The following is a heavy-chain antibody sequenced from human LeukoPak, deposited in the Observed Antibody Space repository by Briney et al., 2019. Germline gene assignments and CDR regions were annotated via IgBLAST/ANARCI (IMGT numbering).Heavy chain of an antibody. CDR3: ARVAAGYSVNYFDY. CDR1: EFAFSTYN. V-gene: IGHV3-48*02. CDR2: ISTGSSTT. D-gene: IGHD4-23*01. Sequence: GGSLRLSCAASEFAFSTYNMNWVRQAPGKGREGVSYISTGSSTTYYADSVKGRFTISRDNVENSLYLQMNSLRDEDTTVYYCARVAAGYSVNYFDYWGQGTLVTVSS. J-gene: IGHJ4*02.